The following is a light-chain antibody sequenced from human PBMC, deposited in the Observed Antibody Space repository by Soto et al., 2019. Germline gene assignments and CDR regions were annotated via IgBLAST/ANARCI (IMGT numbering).Light chain of an antibody. CDR1: GGDIGFYNY. CDR2: GAA. Sequence: QSVLTQPASVSGRPGQSITISCTGTGGDIGFYNYVSWYQQHPGKAPKLLIYGAANRPSGVSARFSGSKSGSTASLTISGLQAEDEADYYCCSYAHGSIYVFGTGTKVTVL. V-gene: IGLV2-14*01. J-gene: IGLJ1*01. CDR3: CSYAHGSIYV.